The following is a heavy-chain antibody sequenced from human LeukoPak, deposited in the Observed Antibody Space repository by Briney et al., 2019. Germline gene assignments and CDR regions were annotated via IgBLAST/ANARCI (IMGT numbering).Heavy chain of an antibody. V-gene: IGHV7-4-1*02. J-gene: IGHJ6*02. CDR3: ARDMDGSGYGSRLYGMDV. D-gene: IGHD5-12*01. CDR2: INTNTGNP. Sequence: ASVKVSCKASGGTFSSYAISWVRQAPGQGLEWMGWINTNTGNPTYAQGFTGRFVFSLDTSVSTAYLQISSLKAEDTAVYYCARDMDGSGYGSRLYGMDVWGQGTTVTVSS. CDR1: GGTFSSYA.